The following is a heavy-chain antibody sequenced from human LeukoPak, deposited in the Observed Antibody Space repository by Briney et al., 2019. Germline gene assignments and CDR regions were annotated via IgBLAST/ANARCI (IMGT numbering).Heavy chain of an antibody. CDR2: INAGNGNT. CDR3: ARARDGSSFFDY. V-gene: IGHV1-3*01. Sequence: ASVKVSCTASGYTFISYAMHWVRQAPGQRLEGMGWINAGNGNTKYSQKFQGSVTITKDTSANTAYMELTSLRSEDTAVYYCARARDGSSFFDYWGQGTLVTVSS. J-gene: IGHJ4*02. CDR1: GYTFISYA. D-gene: IGHD6-13*01.